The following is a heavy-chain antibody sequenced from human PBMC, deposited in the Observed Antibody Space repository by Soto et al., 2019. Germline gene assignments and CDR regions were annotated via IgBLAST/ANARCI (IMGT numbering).Heavy chain of an antibody. D-gene: IGHD2-15*01. CDR3: ARGAICSGGSCYRRAEYFQH. V-gene: IGHV3-33*01. J-gene: IGHJ1*01. CDR1: GFTFSSYG. CDR2: IWYDGSNK. Sequence: QVQLVESGGGVVQPGRSLRLSCAASGFTFSSYGMHWVRQAPGKGLEWVAVIWYDGSNKYYADSVEGRFTISRDNSKNTLYLQMNSLRAEDTAVYYCARGAICSGGSCYRRAEYFQHWGQGTLVTVSS.